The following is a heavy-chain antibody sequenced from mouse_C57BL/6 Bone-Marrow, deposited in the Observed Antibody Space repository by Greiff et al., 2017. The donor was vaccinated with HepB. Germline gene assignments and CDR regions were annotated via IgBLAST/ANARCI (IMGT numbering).Heavy chain of an antibody. CDR3: ARHATAQASSLDY. D-gene: IGHD3-2*02. CDR1: GYTFTEYT. CDR2: FYPGSGSI. J-gene: IGHJ2*01. Sequence: QVQLKQSGAELVKPGASVKLSCKASGYTFTEYTIHWVKQRSGQGLGWIGWFYPGSGSIKYNEKFKDKATLTADKPSSTVYMELSRLTSEDSAVYFCARHATAQASSLDYWGQGTTLTVSS. V-gene: IGHV1-62-2*01.